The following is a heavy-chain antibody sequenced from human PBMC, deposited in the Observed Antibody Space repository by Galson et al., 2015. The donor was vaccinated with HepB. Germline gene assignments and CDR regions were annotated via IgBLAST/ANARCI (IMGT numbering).Heavy chain of an antibody. D-gene: IGHD6-19*01. CDR3: ARDSASGWNYFDY. CDR2: IYHSGST. CDR1: GYSISSGYY. J-gene: IGHJ4*02. V-gene: IGHV4-38-2*02. Sequence: SGYSISSGYYWGWFRQPPGKGLEWIGSIYHSGSTYYNPSLKSRVTISVDTSKNQFSLRLSSVTAADTAVYYCARDSASGWNYFDYWGQGTLVTVSS.